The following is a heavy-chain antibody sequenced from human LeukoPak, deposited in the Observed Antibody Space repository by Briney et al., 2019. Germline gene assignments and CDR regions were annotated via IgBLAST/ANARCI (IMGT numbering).Heavy chain of an antibody. V-gene: IGHV1-18*01. CDR1: GYTFTSYG. D-gene: IGHD3-22*01. CDR3: ARGRTPHYYDSSGPFDY. CDR2: ISAYNGNT. Sequence: ASVKVSCKASGYTFTSYGISWVRQAPGQGLEWMGWISAYNGNTNYAQKLQGRVTMTRDTSTSTVYMELSSLRSEDTAVYYCARGRTPHYYDSSGPFDYWGQGTLVTVSS. J-gene: IGHJ4*02.